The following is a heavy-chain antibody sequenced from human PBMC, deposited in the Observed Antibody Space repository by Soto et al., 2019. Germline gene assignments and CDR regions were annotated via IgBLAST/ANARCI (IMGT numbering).Heavy chain of an antibody. D-gene: IGHD3-9*01. CDR1: GGSISTSNW. V-gene: IGHV4-4*02. CDR2: VHHSGDT. Sequence: QVQLQESGPGLVKPSGTLSLTCAVSGGSISTSNWWAWVRQSPWKVLEWLGEVHHSGDTNYNPSLKSRVTVSVDYPKNQFPLKLTSVTAADTAVYFCARSRYFDWLPLDSWGQGTLVTVSS. CDR3: ARSRYFDWLPLDS. J-gene: IGHJ4*02.